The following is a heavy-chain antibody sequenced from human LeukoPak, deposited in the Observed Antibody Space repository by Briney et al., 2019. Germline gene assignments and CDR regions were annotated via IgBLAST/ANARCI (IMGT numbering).Heavy chain of an antibody. Sequence: PGGSLRLSCAASGFTVSSNYMSWVRQAPGKGLEWVSVIYSGGSTYYADSVKGRFTISRDNSKNTLYLQMNSLRAEDTAVYYCAKVPTVLTYYFDYWGQGTLVTVSS. CDR2: IYSGGST. CDR3: AKVPTVLTYYFDY. J-gene: IGHJ4*02. V-gene: IGHV3-53*01. D-gene: IGHD4-23*01. CDR1: GFTVSSNY.